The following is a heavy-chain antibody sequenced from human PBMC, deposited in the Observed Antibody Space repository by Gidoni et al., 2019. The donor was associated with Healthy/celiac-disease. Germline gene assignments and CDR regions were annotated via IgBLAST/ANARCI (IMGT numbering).Heavy chain of an antibody. V-gene: IGHV3-23*01. Sequence: EVQLLESGGGLVQPGGSLRLSCAASGFTFSSYAMGWVRQAPGKGLEWAAAISGRGGSTYYADSVEGRFTISRDNSKNTLYLQMNSLRAEDTAVYYCAKEGLTTVVFDYWGQGTLVTVSS. CDR2: ISGRGGST. D-gene: IGHD4-17*01. CDR1: GFTFSSYA. J-gene: IGHJ4*02. CDR3: AKEGLTTVVFDY.